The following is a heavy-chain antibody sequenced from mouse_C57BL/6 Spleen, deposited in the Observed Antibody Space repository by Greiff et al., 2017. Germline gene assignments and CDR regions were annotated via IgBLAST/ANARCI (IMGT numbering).Heavy chain of an antibody. CDR3: ARETPDGYFFAY. J-gene: IGHJ3*01. D-gene: IGHD2-3*01. V-gene: IGHV3-6*01. Sequence: ESGPGLVKPSQSLSLTCSVTGYSITSGSYWNWLRQFPGNNLEWMGYISYDGSNNYNPSLKNRITINRDTSTNQFFLKLNSVTTEDTTTYYGARETPDGYFFAYGGQGTLVTVSA. CDR2: ISYDGSN. CDR1: GYSITSGSY.